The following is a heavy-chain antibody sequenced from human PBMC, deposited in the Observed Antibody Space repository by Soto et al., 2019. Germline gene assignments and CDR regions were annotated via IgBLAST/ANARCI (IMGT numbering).Heavy chain of an antibody. Sequence: QVQLVESGGGVVQPRRSLRLSCAASGFTFSSYGMHWVRQAPGKGLEWVAVIWYDGSNKYYADSVKGRFTISRDNSKNTLYLQMNSLRAEDTAVYYCARERSGRLLPAPHFDYWGQGTLVTVSS. D-gene: IGHD3-10*01. CDR2: IWYDGSNK. CDR1: GFTFSSYG. J-gene: IGHJ4*02. V-gene: IGHV3-33*01. CDR3: ARERSGRLLPAPHFDY.